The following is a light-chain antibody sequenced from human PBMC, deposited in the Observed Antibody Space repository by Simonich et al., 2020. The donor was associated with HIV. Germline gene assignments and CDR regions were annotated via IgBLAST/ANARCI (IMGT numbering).Light chain of an antibody. V-gene: IGKV1-39*01. CDR3: QQYYSTPQLT. CDR1: QSLSSY. Sequence: DIQMTHSPSFLSASVGDRVTIPCRESQSLSSYLNWYQQKPGKAPKLLIYAASSLQSGVPSRISGSGSGTDYTLTISSLQPEDFATYYCQQYYSTPQLTFGGGTKVEIK. CDR2: AAS. J-gene: IGKJ4*01.